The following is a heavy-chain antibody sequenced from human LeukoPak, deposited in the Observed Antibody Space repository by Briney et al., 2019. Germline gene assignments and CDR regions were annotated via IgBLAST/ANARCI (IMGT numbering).Heavy chain of an antibody. V-gene: IGHV4-38-2*01. J-gene: IGHJ4*02. CDR2: IYHSGST. CDR3: ARRPISTGIDY. D-gene: IGHD1-1*01. Sequence: ASETLSLTCAVSGFSISSGYYWDWIRQPPGKGLEWIGNIYHSGSTYYNPSLKSRVTISVDTSKNQFSLKLTSVTAADTAVYHCARRPISTGIDYWGQGTLVTVSS. CDR1: GFSISSGYY.